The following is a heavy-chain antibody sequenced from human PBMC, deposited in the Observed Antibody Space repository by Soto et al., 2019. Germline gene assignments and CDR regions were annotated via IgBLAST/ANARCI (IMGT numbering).Heavy chain of an antibody. CDR1: GGTFSSYA. CDR3: ARPKAGIAARRVGWYFDL. CDR2: IIPIFGTA. D-gene: IGHD6-6*01. J-gene: IGHJ2*01. V-gene: IGHV1-69*01. Sequence: QAQLVQSGAEVKKPGSSVKVSCKASGGTFSSYAISWVRQAPGQGLEWMGGIIPIFGTANYAQKFQGRVTITADESTSTAYMELSSLRSEDTAVYYCARPKAGIAARRVGWYFDLWGRGTLVTVSS.